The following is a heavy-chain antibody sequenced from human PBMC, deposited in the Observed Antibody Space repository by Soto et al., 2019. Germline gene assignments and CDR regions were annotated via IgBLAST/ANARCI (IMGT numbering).Heavy chain of an antibody. D-gene: IGHD3-3*01. CDR1: GYGFTSYW. CDR3: ARHLRGYDFWSGYYDRNYYYYGMDV. Sequence: PGESLKISCKGSGYGFTSYWIGWVRQMPGKGLEWMGIIYPGDSDTRYSPSLQGQVTISADKSISTAYLQWSSLKASDTAMYYCARHLRGYDFWSGYYDRNYYYYGMDVWGQGTTVTVSS. V-gene: IGHV5-51*01. CDR2: IYPGDSDT. J-gene: IGHJ6*02.